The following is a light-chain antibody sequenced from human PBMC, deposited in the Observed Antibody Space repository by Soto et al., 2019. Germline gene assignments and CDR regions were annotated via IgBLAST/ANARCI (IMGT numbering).Light chain of an antibody. CDR1: QSISDW. CDR3: QQYNSYSET. CDR2: KAS. J-gene: IGKJ1*01. V-gene: IGKV1-5*03. Sequence: DIQMTQSPSTLSASVGDRVTITCRASQSISDWLAWYQQKPGKAPKLLIYKASSLKRGVPSRFSGSGSGTESTLTISSLQPDDFATYYCQQYNSYSETFGQGTRWISN.